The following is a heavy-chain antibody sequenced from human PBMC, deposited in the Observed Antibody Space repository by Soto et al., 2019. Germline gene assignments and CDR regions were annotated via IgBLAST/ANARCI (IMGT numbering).Heavy chain of an antibody. CDR2: IYYSGST. D-gene: IGHD3-9*01. V-gene: IGHV4-59*08. CDR1: GGSISSYY. J-gene: IGHJ2*01. CDR3: ARPRYVDPNGYFYL. Sequence: QVQLQESGPGLVKPSETLSLTCTVSGGSISSYYWSWIRQPPGKGLEWIGYIYYSGSTNYNPSLKSRVTISVDTSKNQFSLQLSSVTAADTAVYYCARPRYVDPNGYFYLWGRGTLVTVSS.